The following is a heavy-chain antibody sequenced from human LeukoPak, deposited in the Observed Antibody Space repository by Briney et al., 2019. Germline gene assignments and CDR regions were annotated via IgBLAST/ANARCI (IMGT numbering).Heavy chain of an antibody. V-gene: IGHV3-9*01. Sequence: GGPLRLSWAASGFTFDDYAMHWVRQAPGKGLEWVSGISWNSGSIGYADSVKGRFTISRDNAKNSLYLQMNSLRAEDTALYYCAKDIGSWSTNYFDYWGQGTLVTVSS. D-gene: IGHD5-24*01. CDR2: ISWNSGSI. CDR1: GFTFDDYA. CDR3: AKDIGSWSTNYFDY. J-gene: IGHJ4*02.